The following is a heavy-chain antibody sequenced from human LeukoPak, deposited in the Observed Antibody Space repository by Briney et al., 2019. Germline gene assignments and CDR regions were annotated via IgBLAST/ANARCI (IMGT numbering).Heavy chain of an antibody. V-gene: IGHV1-24*01. CDR3: ATDGPRKGNKVYYYYGMDV. CDR1: GYTLTELS. CDR2: FDPEDGET. J-gene: IGHJ6*02. D-gene: IGHD1/OR15-1a*01. Sequence: ASVKVSCKVSGYTLTELSMHWVRQAPGKGLEWMGGFDPEDGETIYAQKFQGRVTMTEDTSTDTAYMELSSLRSEDTAVYYCATDGPRKGNKVYYYYGMDVWAKGPRSPSP.